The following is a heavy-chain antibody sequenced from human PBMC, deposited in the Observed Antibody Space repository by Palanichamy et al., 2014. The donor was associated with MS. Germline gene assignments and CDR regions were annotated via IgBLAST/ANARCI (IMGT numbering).Heavy chain of an antibody. V-gene: IGHV4-34*01. CDR1: GGSFSDYY. Sequence: QVQLQQWGAGLLKPSETLSLTCAVYGGSFSDYYWTWIRQPPGKGLEWIGEINHSGSTNYSPSLKSRVTISVDTSKNQFSLKVNSVTAADTAVYFCARGGGLLWFGESAGGYGMDVWGQGTTVTVPS. J-gene: IGHJ6*02. CDR2: INHSGST. D-gene: IGHD3-10*01. CDR3: ARGGGLLWFGESAGGYGMDV.